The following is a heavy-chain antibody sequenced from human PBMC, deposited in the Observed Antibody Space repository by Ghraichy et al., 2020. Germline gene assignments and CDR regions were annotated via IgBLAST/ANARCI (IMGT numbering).Heavy chain of an antibody. CDR2: IRYDGSNK. Sequence: GGSLRLSCAASGFTFSSYGMHWVRQAPGKGLEWVAFIRYDGSNKYYADSVKGRFTISRDNSKNTLYLQMNSLRAEDTAVYYCAKDRAKPYSYGPKYYFDYWGQRTLVTVSS. CDR1: GFTFSSYG. V-gene: IGHV3-30*02. J-gene: IGHJ4*02. CDR3: AKDRAKPYSYGPKYYFDY. D-gene: IGHD5-18*01.